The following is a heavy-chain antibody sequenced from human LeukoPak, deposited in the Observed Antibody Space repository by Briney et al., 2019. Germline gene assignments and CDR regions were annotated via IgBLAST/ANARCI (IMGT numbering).Heavy chain of an antibody. Sequence: PGGSLRLSCAASGFTFSNYAMNWVRQAPGKGLEWVSTISGSGGSTYYADSVKGRFTISRDNSNNTLYLQMNRLRAEDTAVYYCAKVFTRIVVVPAAITKYNWFDPWGQGTLVTVSS. CDR3: AKVFTRIVVVPAAITKYNWFDP. D-gene: IGHD2-2*01. CDR1: GFTFSNYA. J-gene: IGHJ5*02. V-gene: IGHV3-23*01. CDR2: ISGSGGST.